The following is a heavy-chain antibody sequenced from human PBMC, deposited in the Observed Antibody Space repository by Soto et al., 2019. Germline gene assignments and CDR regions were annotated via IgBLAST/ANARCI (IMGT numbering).Heavy chain of an antibody. Sequence: ASVEVACRASGYTFTGYYMHWLRQAPGQGLEWMGWINPNSGGTNYAQKFQGRVTMTRATSISTAYMELSRLRSDDTASYYCARTLHQEKVFDYWGEGNLVTVS. CDR3: ARTLHQEKVFDY. CDR2: INPNSGGT. J-gene: IGHJ4*02. CDR1: GYTFTGYY. D-gene: IGHD2-21*01. V-gene: IGHV1-2*02.